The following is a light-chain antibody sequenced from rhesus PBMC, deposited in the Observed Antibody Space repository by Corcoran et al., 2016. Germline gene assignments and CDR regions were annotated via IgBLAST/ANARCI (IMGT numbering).Light chain of an antibody. Sequence: DVVMTQSPLSLPITPGQPASISCRSSQSLIQSDGNTNLSWYQQKTGQPPRLLLYKVSNRYSGVQDRFSGSGAGTDFTLKISRLAAEDVGVYSCGQDTKVPFTFVPGNKLDIK. V-gene: IGKV2-62*02. CDR2: KVS. CDR3: GQDTKVPFT. CDR1: QSLIQSDGNTN. J-gene: IGKJ3*01.